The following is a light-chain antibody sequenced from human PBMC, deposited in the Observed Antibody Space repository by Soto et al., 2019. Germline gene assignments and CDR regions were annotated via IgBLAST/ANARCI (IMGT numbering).Light chain of an antibody. J-gene: IGKJ4*01. V-gene: IGKV3-15*01. CDR3: QQYNDWPLT. CDR2: GAS. CDR1: QSVGSN. Sequence: EIVMTQSPGTLSVSPGDSATLSCRASQSVGSNLAWYQQKPGQAPRLLFYGASTRATNIPARFSGGGSGTEFTLIISSLQSEDFAVYYCQQYNDWPLTFGGGTKVEIK.